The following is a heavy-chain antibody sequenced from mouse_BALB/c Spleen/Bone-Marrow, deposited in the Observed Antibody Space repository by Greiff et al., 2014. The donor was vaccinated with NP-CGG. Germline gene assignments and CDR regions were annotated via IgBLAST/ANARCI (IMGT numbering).Heavy chain of an antibody. D-gene: IGHD1-1*01. CDR3: ARQDYYGSSPHWYFDV. Sequence: EVQLVESGGGLVKPGGSLKLSCAASGFTFSSYAMSWVRQTPEKRLEWVATISSGGSYTYYADSVKGRFTISRDTAKYTLYLQMSSLRSEDTAMYYCARQDYYGSSPHWYFDVWGAGTTVTVSS. J-gene: IGHJ1*01. CDR2: ISSGGSYT. V-gene: IGHV5-9-3*01. CDR1: GFTFSSYA.